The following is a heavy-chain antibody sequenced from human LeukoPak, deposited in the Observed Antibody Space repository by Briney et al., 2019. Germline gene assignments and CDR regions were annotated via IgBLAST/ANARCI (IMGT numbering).Heavy chain of an antibody. V-gene: IGHV3-23*01. CDR1: GFTFSRYW. CDR3: AKDAVGYFWDI. Sequence: GGSLRLSCAASGFTFSRYWMNWVRQAPGKGLDWVSTISDNGGNTYYADSVKGRFTISRDSSKNTLYLQMNSLRAEDTAVYYCAKDAVGYFWDIWGQGTMVTVSS. D-gene: IGHD3-3*01. J-gene: IGHJ3*02. CDR2: ISDNGGNT.